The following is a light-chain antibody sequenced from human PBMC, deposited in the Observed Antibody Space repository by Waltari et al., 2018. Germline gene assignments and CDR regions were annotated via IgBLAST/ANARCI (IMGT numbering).Light chain of an antibody. CDR1: QSVSNY. CDR2: GAS. Sequence: EIVLTQSPATLSLSPGERATLSCRASQSVSNYLAWYQQKPGQAPRLLIYGASNRATGIPARFGGSGSGTDFTLTISSLEPGDFAVYYCQQRSNPITFGQGTRLEIK. J-gene: IGKJ5*01. CDR3: QQRSNPIT. V-gene: IGKV3-11*01.